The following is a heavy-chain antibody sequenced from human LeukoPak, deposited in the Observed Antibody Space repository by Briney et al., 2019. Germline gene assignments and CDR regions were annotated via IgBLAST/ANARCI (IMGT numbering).Heavy chain of an antibody. CDR2: IYHSGST. CDR3: ARVALYSSSWY. CDR1: GGSISSGGYY. V-gene: IGHV4-30-2*01. D-gene: IGHD6-13*01. Sequence: SQTLSLTCTVSGGSISSGGYYWSWIRQPPGKGLEWIGYIYHSGSTYYNPSLKSRVTISVDRSKNQFSLKLSSVTAADTAVYYCARVALYSSSWYWGQGTLVTVSS. J-gene: IGHJ4*02.